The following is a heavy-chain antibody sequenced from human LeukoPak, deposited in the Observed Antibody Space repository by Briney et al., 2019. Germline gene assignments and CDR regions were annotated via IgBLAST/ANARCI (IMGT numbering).Heavy chain of an antibody. CDR3: AEDVMHYGSGRPYYMDV. CDR1: GFTFDDYA. Sequence: GGSLRLSCAASGFTFDDYAMHWVRQAPGKGLEWVSLISWDGGSTYYADSVKGRFTISRDNAHNTVHLQMNSLRPEDTAVYYCAEDVMHYGSGRPYYMDVWGTGTTVTISS. V-gene: IGHV3-43D*03. CDR2: ISWDGGST. D-gene: IGHD3-10*01. J-gene: IGHJ6*03.